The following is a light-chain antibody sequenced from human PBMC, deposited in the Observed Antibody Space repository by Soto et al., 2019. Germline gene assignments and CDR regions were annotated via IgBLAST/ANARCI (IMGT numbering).Light chain of an antibody. CDR1: QSVNVF. V-gene: IGKV3-11*01. Sequence: EIVLTQSPATLSLSPGERATLSCRASQSVNVFLAWDQQKPGQAPRLLIYDASKRATGIPARLSGSVSGTDFTLAISSLDPEDSAVYYCQQRGNWPSLTFGGGTKVE. J-gene: IGKJ4*01. CDR3: QQRGNWPSLT. CDR2: DAS.